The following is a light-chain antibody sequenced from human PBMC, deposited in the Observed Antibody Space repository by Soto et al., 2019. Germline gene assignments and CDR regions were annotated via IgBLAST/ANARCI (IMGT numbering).Light chain of an antibody. CDR2: DAS. J-gene: IGKJ5*01. CDR3: QQRSNWPPT. V-gene: IGKV3-11*01. Sequence: EIVLTQSPATLSLSPGERATLSCRASQSVSSYLAWYQQKPGQAPRLLIYDASNRATGIPARFSGSGSRTDFPLTNISLEPEDFAVYYWQQRSNWPPTSGQGTRLEIK. CDR1: QSVSSY.